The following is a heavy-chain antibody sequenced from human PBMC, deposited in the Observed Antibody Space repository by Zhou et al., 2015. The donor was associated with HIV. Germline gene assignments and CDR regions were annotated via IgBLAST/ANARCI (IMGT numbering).Heavy chain of an antibody. D-gene: IGHD2-2*01. J-gene: IGHJ6*02. V-gene: IGHV1-18*01. CDR2: ISAYNGNT. Sequence: QVQLVQSGAEVKKPGASVKVSCKASGYTFTSYGISWVRQAPGQGLEWMGWISAYNGNTNYAQKLQGRVTMTTDTSTSTAYMELRSLRSDDTAVYYCARRGGIVVVVPAANPLWSEPDYYYYYGMDVVGPNGTTVTVSS. CDR1: GYTFTSYG. CDR3: ARRGGIVVVVPAANPLWSEPDYYYYYGMDV.